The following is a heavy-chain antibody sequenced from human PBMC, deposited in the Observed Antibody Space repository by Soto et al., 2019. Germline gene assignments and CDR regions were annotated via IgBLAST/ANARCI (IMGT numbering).Heavy chain of an antibody. J-gene: IGHJ4*02. CDR3: TTDGSVVGATKDLSYFDY. V-gene: IGHV3-15*07. Sequence: EVQLVESGGGLVKPGGSLRLSCAASGFTFSNAWMNWVRQAPGKGLEWVGGIKSKTDGGTTDYAAPVKGRFTISRDDSKNTLYLQMNSLKTEDTAVYYCTTDGSVVGATKDLSYFDYWGQGTLVTVSS. CDR2: IKSKTDGGTT. D-gene: IGHD1-26*01. CDR1: GFTFSNAW.